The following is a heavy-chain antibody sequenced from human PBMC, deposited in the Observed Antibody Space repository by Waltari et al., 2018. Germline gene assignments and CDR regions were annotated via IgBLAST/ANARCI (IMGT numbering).Heavy chain of an antibody. CDR3: ASGRGEYYYFDY. J-gene: IGHJ4*02. V-gene: IGHV4-59*01. Sequence: QVQLQESGPGLVKPSETLSLTCTVSGGSISSYYWSWIRQPPGKGLEWIGYIYYSGSTNYNPSLKSRVTISVDTSKNQFSLKLSSVTAADTAVYYCASGRGEYYYFDYWGQGTLVTVSS. D-gene: IGHD3-16*01. CDR1: GGSISSYY. CDR2: IYYSGST.